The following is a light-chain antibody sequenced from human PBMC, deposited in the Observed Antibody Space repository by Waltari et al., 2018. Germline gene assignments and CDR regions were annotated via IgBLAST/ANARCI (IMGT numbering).Light chain of an antibody. CDR1: NIVIGRYNL. V-gene: IGLV2-23*02. CDR2: EVS. CDR3: CSYVGGGSFLA. Sequence: QSALTQPASVSGSPGQSITISCTGTNIVIGRYNLVSWYQQFPGKAPKLIIYEVSKRPSGVSNRFSGSRSANTASLTISGLQPEDEADFYCCSYVGGGSFLAFGGGTKLTVL. J-gene: IGLJ2*01.